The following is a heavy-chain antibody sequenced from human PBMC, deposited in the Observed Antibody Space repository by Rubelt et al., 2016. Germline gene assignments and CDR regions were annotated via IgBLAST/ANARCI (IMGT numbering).Heavy chain of an antibody. CDR3: AHRMVIRGGPFDV. D-gene: IGHD2-21*01. Sequence: QITLTESGPALVKPTQTLTLTCTWSGFSLTANGAAVGWIRQSPGKALEWLALIYWDDDKRYSPSLKSRLTVTKDASNNQVVLTMSTLDPVDTATYYCAHRMVIRGGPFDVWGQGALVTVSS. J-gene: IGHJ4*02. CDR1: GFSLTANGAA. CDR2: IYWDDDK. V-gene: IGHV2-5*02.